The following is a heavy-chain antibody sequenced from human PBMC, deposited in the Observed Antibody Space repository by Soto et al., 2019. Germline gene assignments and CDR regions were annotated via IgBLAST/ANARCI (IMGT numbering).Heavy chain of an antibody. V-gene: IGHV1-69*02. D-gene: IGHD2-15*01. J-gene: IGHJ6*03. CDR2: IIPILGIA. CDR3: ARVGDCSGDSCYSDYDYYMDV. Sequence: QVQLVQSGAEVKKPGSSVKVSCKASGGTFSSYTISWVRQAPGQGLEWMGRIIPILGIANYAQKVQGRVTITADKSTSTAYMELSSLRSEDTAVYYCARVGDCSGDSCYSDYDYYMDVWGKGTTVTVSS. CDR1: GGTFSSYT.